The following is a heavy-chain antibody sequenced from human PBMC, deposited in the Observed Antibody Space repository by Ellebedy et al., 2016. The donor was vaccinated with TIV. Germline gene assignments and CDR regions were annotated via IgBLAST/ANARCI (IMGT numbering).Heavy chain of an antibody. D-gene: IGHD3-10*01. Sequence: AASVKVSCKASGYTFSSFFMHWVRQAPGQGLEWMGIINPSGGSTTYAQKLQGRVTMTRDTSTSTVYMELSSLRSEDTAVYYCARWPITMVRGVLAPYGMDVWGQGTTVTVSS. CDR2: INPSGGST. J-gene: IGHJ6*02. CDR3: ARWPITMVRGVLAPYGMDV. CDR1: GYTFSSFF. V-gene: IGHV1-46*04.